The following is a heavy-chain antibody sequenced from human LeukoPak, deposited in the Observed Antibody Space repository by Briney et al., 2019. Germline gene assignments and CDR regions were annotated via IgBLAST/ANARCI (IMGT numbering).Heavy chain of an antibody. J-gene: IGHJ4*02. CDR1: GGTFSSYT. Sequence: SVKVSCKASGGTFSSYTISWVRQAPGQGLEWMGGIIPIFGTANYAQKFQGRVTITADESTSTAYMELSSLRSEDTAVYYCARMPYDSSGYGPLDYWGQGTLVTVSS. CDR2: IIPIFGTA. V-gene: IGHV1-69*13. D-gene: IGHD3-22*01. CDR3: ARMPYDSSGYGPLDY.